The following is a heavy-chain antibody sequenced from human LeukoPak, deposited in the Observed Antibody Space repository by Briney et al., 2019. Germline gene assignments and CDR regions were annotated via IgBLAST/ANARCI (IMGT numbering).Heavy chain of an antibody. J-gene: IGHJ5*02. D-gene: IGHD2-2*01. CDR1: GGTFSSYA. CDR2: IIPIFGTA. V-gene: IGHV1-69*05. Sequence: ASVKVSCKASGGTFSSYAISWVRQAPGQGLEWMGGIIPIFGTANYAQKFQGRVTITTDVSTSTAYMELSSLRSEDTAVYYCARFRGGDCSSTSCFLSWFDPWGQGTLVTVSS. CDR3: ARFRGGDCSSTSCFLSWFDP.